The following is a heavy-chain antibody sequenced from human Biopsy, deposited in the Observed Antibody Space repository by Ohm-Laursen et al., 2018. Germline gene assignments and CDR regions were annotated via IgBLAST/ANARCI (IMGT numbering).Heavy chain of an antibody. J-gene: IGHJ5*02. Sequence: TVSLTCPVSGGSISSSTTYYWAWLRQPPGKGLEWIGSIYNTETTFYNPSLKSRVTISVDTSTNQFSLKVSSVTAADTALYFCARHPTGFWFDPWGHGTLVTVSS. CDR3: ARHPTGFWFDP. CDR2: IYNTETT. CDR1: GGSISSSTTYY. V-gene: IGHV4-39*01.